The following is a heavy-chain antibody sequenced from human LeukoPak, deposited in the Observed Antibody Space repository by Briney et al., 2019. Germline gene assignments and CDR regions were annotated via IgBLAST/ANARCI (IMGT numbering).Heavy chain of an antibody. D-gene: IGHD5-12*01. CDR1: GFTFDDYA. V-gene: IGHV3-9*01. CDR3: ARVGGYDYFDY. CDR2: ISWNSGSI. Sequence: GGSLRLSCAASGFTFDDYAMHWVRQAPGKGLEWVSGISWNSGSIGYADSVKGRFTISRDNAKNSLYLQMNSLRAEDTAVYYCARVGGYDYFDYWGQGTLVTVSS. J-gene: IGHJ4*02.